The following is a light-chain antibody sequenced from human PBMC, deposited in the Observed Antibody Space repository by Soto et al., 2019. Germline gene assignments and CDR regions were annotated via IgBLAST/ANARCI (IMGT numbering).Light chain of an antibody. Sequence: QSVLTQPASVSGSPGQSITISCTGTDSDVGNYNLVSWYQQYPGTNPKLVIYGGSRRPSGISNRFSGSKSDNTASLTISGLQSEDEGHYYCCSFGGNSTLIFGGGTKLTVL. CDR1: DSDVGNYNL. V-gene: IGLV2-23*01. J-gene: IGLJ2*01. CDR3: CSFGGNSTLI. CDR2: GGS.